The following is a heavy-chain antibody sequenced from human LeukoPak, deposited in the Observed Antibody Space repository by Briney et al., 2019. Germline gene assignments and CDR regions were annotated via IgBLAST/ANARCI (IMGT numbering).Heavy chain of an antibody. CDR3: VSPRGFSYGYFDY. V-gene: IGHV4-59*08. D-gene: IGHD5-18*01. CDR2: IFYSGSS. CDR1: GGSISSYY. Sequence: SETLSLTCTVSGGSISSYYWSWVRQPPGKGLEWIGYIFYSGSSNYNPSLKSRVTISADTSKNQFSLTLGSVSATDTAVYYCVSPRGFSYGYFDYWGQGTLVTVSS. J-gene: IGHJ4*02.